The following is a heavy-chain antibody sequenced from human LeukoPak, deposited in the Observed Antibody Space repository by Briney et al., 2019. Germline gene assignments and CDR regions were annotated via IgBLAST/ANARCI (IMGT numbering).Heavy chain of an antibody. Sequence: SETLSLTCTVSGGSISSGGYYWSCIRQHPGKGLEWIGYIYYSGSTYYNPSLKSRVTISVDTSKNQFSLKLSSVTAADTAVYYCARTASSGWDYWGQGTLVTVSS. J-gene: IGHJ4*02. V-gene: IGHV4-31*03. CDR2: IYYSGST. D-gene: IGHD6-19*01. CDR3: ARTASSGWDY. CDR1: GGSISSGGYY.